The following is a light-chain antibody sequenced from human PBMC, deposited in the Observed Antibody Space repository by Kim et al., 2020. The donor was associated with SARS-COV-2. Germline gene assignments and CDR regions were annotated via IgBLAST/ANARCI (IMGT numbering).Light chain of an antibody. CDR2: RSN. Sequence: QTATLTCTGNSNNVANQGAAWLQQHQGHPPKPLVYRSNDRPSGISERLSAYRSGNTASLTIPGLQPEDEADYCCSAWDSSLTAWVFGGGTQLTVL. CDR1: SNNVANQG. CDR3: SAWDSSLTAWV. J-gene: IGLJ3*02. V-gene: IGLV10-54*01.